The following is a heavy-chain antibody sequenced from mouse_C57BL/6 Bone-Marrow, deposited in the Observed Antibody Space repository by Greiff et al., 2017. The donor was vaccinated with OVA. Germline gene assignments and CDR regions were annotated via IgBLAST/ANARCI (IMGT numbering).Heavy chain of an antibody. CDR1: GYTFTDYN. D-gene: IGHD2-3*01. J-gene: IGHJ4*01. CDR2: INPNNGGT. CDR3: PRGGYYLYAMDY. Sequence: EVQLQQSGPELVKPGASVKMSCKASGYTFTDYNMHWVKQSHGKSLEWIGYINPNNGGTSYNQKFKGKATLTVNKSSSTAYMELRSLTSEDSAVYYCPRGGYYLYAMDYWGQGTSVTVSS. V-gene: IGHV1-22*01.